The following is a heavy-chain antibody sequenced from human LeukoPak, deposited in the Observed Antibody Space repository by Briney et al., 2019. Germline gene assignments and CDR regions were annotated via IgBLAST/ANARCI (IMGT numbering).Heavy chain of an antibody. J-gene: IGHJ4*02. Sequence: PGRSLRLSCAASGFTFSSYGMHWVRQAPGKGLEWVAVIWYDGSNKYYADSVKGRFTISRDNSKNPLYLQMNSLRAEDTAVYYCARGIAVAGTLDYWGQGTLVTVSS. V-gene: IGHV3-33*01. CDR2: IWYDGSNK. CDR3: ARGIAVAGTLDY. CDR1: GFTFSSYG. D-gene: IGHD6-19*01.